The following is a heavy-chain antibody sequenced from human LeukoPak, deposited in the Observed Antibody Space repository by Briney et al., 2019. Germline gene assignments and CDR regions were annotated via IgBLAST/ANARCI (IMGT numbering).Heavy chain of an antibody. CDR3: AAQYSGYVRLDY. D-gene: IGHD5-12*01. CDR2: IYLGGRT. J-gene: IGHJ4*02. Sequence: SGTLSLTCAVSGGSISSRNWWSWVRQPPGKGLEWIGQIYLGGRTDYNPSLKSRVTMSVDTSKNQFSLKLTSVTAADTAVYYCAAQYSGYVRLDYWGQGTLVTVSS. V-gene: IGHV4-4*02. CDR1: GGSISSRNW.